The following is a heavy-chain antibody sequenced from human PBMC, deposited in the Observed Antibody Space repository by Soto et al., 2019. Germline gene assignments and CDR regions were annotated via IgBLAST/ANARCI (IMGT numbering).Heavy chain of an antibody. Sequence: EMHLVESGGGLVQPGRSLRLSCEAFGFTFEDYAMHLVRQAPGKGLEWVSGISWNSGNIIYADSVKGRFTISRDNAKNSLYLQMNSLRLEDTALYYCAKMVTWDSSGYYQGGFDCWGQGTLVTVSS. D-gene: IGHD3-22*01. J-gene: IGHJ4*02. CDR2: ISWNSGNI. V-gene: IGHV3-9*01. CDR1: GFTFEDYA. CDR3: AKMVTWDSSGYYQGGFDC.